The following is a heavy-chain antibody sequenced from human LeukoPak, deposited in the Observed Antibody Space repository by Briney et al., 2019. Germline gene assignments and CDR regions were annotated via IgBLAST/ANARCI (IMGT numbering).Heavy chain of an antibody. J-gene: IGHJ3*02. CDR1: GGSISSGDYY. CDR2: IYYSGST. D-gene: IGHD3-10*01. CDR3: ARDDTNYYEAFDI. Sequence: SETLSLTCTVSGGSISSGDYYWSWIRQPPGKGLEWIGYIYYSGSTYYNPSLKSRVTISVDTSKNQFSLKLSSVTAADTAVYYCARDDTNYYEAFDIWGQGTMVTVSS. V-gene: IGHV4-30-4*01.